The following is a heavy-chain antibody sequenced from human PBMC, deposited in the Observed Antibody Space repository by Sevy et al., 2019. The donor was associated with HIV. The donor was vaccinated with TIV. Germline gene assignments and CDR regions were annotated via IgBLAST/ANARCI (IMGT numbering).Heavy chain of an antibody. CDR2: IYYSGST. D-gene: IGHD3-10*01. J-gene: IGHJ5*02. CDR3: ARDRGGVSEKNWFDP. Sequence: SETLSLTCTVSGGSISSYYWSWIRQPPGKGLEWIGYIYYSGSTNYNPPLKSRVTRSVDTSKNQFSLKLSSVTAADTAVDYGARDRGGVSEKNWFDPWGQGTLVTVSS. V-gene: IGHV4-59*01. CDR1: GGSISSYY.